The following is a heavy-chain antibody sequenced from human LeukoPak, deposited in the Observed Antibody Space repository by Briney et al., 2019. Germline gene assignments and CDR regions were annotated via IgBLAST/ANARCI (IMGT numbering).Heavy chain of an antibody. Sequence: GGSLRLSCAASGFTFSSYAMHWVRQAPGKGLEWVAVMSYDGSTKYYADSVKGRRTISRDNSKHKQYLKMTSLRAEDTAVYYCARALEALGYCSSTSCYLLPGYWGQGTLVTVSS. D-gene: IGHD2-2*01. V-gene: IGHV3-30*01. CDR3: ARALEALGYCSSTSCYLLPGY. CDR1: GFTFSSYA. J-gene: IGHJ4*02. CDR2: MSYDGSTK.